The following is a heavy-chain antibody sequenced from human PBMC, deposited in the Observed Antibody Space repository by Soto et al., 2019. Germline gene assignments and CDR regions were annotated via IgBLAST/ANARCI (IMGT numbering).Heavy chain of an antibody. CDR1: GFTFSRYG. J-gene: IGHJ4*02. Sequence: PXGSLILSCTASGFTFSRYGMHWVRQAPGKGLEWVAVISYDGGNKYHADSVKGRFTISRDNSKNTQYLQMNSLRAEDTAVYYCAKDGDVAAAGYYFDSWGQGTLVTVSS. CDR3: AKDGDVAAAGYYFDS. D-gene: IGHD6-13*01. CDR2: ISYDGGNK. V-gene: IGHV3-30*18.